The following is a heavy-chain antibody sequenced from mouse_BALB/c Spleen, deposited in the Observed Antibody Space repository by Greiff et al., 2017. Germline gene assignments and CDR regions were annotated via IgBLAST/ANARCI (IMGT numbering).Heavy chain of an antibody. Sequence: DVKLQESGPSLVKPSQTLSLTCSVTGDSITSGYWNWIRKFPGNKLEYMGYISYSGSTYYNPSLKSRISITRDTSKNQYYLQLNSVTTEDTATYYCARRSLIYGSSFDYWGQGTTLTVSS. V-gene: IGHV3-8*02. CDR3: ARRSLIYGSSFDY. CDR2: ISYSGST. D-gene: IGHD1-1*01. J-gene: IGHJ2*01. CDR1: GDSITSGY.